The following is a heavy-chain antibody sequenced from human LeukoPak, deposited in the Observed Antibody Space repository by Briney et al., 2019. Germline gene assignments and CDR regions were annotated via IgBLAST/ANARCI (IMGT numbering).Heavy chain of an antibody. CDR3: ASGPYPAAGTDHQFDY. Sequence: SETLSLTCTVSGASISSYYWSWIRQPPGEGLEWIGYIFYRESTNYNPSPKSRVTISVDTSKNQFSLKLSSVTAADTAVYYCASGPYPAAGTDHQFDYWGQGILVTVFS. J-gene: IGHJ4*02. V-gene: IGHV4-59*01. CDR1: GASISSYY. D-gene: IGHD6-13*01. CDR2: IFYREST.